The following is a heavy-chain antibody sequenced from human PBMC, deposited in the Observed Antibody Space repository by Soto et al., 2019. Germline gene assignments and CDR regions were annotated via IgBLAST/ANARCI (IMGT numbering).Heavy chain of an antibody. CDR3: ARDGASYYYGSGRPYYFDY. CDR1: GYTFTSYG. Sequence: QVQLVQSGAEVKKPGASVKVSCKASGYTFTSYGISWVRQAPGQGLEWMGWISAYNGNTNYAQKPQGRGTMTTDTSTSTADMELRSLRSDDTAVYYCARDGASYYYGSGRPYYFDYWGQGTLVTVSS. D-gene: IGHD3-10*01. J-gene: IGHJ4*02. V-gene: IGHV1-18*01. CDR2: ISAYNGNT.